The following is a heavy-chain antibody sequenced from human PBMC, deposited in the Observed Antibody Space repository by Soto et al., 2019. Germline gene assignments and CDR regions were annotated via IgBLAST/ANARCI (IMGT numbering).Heavy chain of an antibody. CDR3: ARGAVVVPAANEFDQYYYYYGMDV. V-gene: IGHV1-2*04. D-gene: IGHD2-2*01. Sequence: QVQLVQSGAEVKKPGASVKVSCKASGYTFTGYYMHWVRQAPGQGLEWMGWINPNSGGTNYAQKFQGWVTMTRDTSISTAYVELSRLRSDDTAVYYCARGAVVVPAANEFDQYYYYYGMDVWGQGTTVTVS. J-gene: IGHJ6*02. CDR2: INPNSGGT. CDR1: GYTFTGYY.